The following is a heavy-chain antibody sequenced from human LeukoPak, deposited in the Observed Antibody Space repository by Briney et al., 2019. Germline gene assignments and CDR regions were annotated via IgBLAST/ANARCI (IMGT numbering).Heavy chain of an antibody. Sequence: SATLSLTCTVSGGSISSYYWSWIRQPSGKGLEWIGYISYSGSTNFNPSLKSRVTISVDTSKNQFSLKLSSVTAADTAVYYCAREGTAGTNLNWFDPWGQGTLVTVSS. V-gene: IGHV4-59*01. CDR3: AREGTAGTNLNWFDP. D-gene: IGHD1-1*01. J-gene: IGHJ5*02. CDR1: GGSISSYY. CDR2: ISYSGST.